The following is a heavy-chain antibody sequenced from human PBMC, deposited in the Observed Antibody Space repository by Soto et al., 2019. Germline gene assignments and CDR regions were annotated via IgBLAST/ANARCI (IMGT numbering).Heavy chain of an antibody. J-gene: IGHJ6*02. CDR1: GFTFSSYG. Sequence: QVQLVESGGGVVQPGRSLRLSCAASGFTFSSYGMHWVRQAPGKGLEWVAVISYDGSNKYYADSVKGRFTISRDNSKNTLYLQMNSLRAEDTAVYYCAKDSYYPYDYYYGMDVWGQGTTVTVSS. CDR2: ISYDGSNK. V-gene: IGHV3-30*18. CDR3: AKDSYYPYDYYYGMDV. D-gene: IGHD1-26*01.